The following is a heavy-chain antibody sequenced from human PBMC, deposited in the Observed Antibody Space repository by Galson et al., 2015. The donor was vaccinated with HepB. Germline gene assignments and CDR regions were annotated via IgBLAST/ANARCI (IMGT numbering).Heavy chain of an antibody. CDR1: GGSISSYY. CDR3: ARGLNYDFWSGYSINWFDP. Sequence: ETLSLTCPVSGGSISSYYWSWIRQPPGKGLEWIGYIYYSGSTNYNPSLKSRVTISVDTSKNQFSLKLSSVTAADTAVYYCARGLNYDFWSGYSINWFDPWGQGTLVTVSS. D-gene: IGHD3-3*01. V-gene: IGHV4-59*01. CDR2: IYYSGST. J-gene: IGHJ5*02.